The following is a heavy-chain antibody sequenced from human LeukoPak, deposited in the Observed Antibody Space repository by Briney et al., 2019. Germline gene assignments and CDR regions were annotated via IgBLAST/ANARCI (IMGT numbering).Heavy chain of an antibody. Sequence: GGSLRLSCAASGFTFSSYAMSWVRQAPGKGLEWVSAISGSGGSTYYVDSVKGRFTISRDNSKNTLYLQMNSLRAEDTAVYYCAKDRVGAMLYFDYWGQGTLVTVSS. J-gene: IGHJ4*02. CDR1: GFTFSSYA. CDR3: AKDRVGAMLYFDY. CDR2: ISGSGGST. D-gene: IGHD1-26*01. V-gene: IGHV3-23*01.